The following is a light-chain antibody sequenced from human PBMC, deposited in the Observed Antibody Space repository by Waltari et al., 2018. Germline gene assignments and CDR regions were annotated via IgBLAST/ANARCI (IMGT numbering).Light chain of an antibody. V-gene: IGKV4-1*01. Sequence: DIVMTQSPDSLAVSLGERATINCKSSQSVLYSSNNKNYLAWYQQRPGQPPKLLIYWASTRESGVPDRFSGSGSGTEFTLTISRLEPEDSAVYFCQRFGNSPHDTSPWTFGQGTKVEIK. CDR3: QRFGNSPHDTSPWT. CDR1: QSVLYSSNNKNY. J-gene: IGKJ1*01. CDR2: WAS.